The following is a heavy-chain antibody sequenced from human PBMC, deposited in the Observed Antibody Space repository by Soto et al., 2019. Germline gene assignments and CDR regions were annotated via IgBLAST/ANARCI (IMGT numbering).Heavy chain of an antibody. D-gene: IGHD6-13*01. J-gene: IGHJ5*02. CDR2: SSSSSSTI. V-gene: IGHV3-48*01. CDR3: ARHPERIAQIGWFDP. CDR1: GFTFSRYS. Sequence: EVHLVESGGGLVQPGGSLRLSCAASGFTFSRYSMNWFRQAPGKGLEWVSYSSSSSSTIYYADSVKCRFTISRDNAKNPLYLQMNSLRAEDTAVYYCARHPERIAQIGWFDPWGQGTLVTVSS.